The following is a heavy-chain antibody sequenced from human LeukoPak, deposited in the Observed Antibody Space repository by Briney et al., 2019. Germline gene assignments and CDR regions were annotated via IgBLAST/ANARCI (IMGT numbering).Heavy chain of an antibody. CDR1: GFTFSSYS. CDR3: ARDETIFGVVIQEY. CDR2: ISSSSSYI. Sequence: TGESLTLSCAASGFTFSSYSMNWVRQAPGKGLEWVSSISSSSSYIYYADSVKGRFTISRDNAKNSLYLQMSSLRVEDTAVYYCARDETIFGVVIQEYWGQGTLVTVSS. J-gene: IGHJ4*02. D-gene: IGHD3-3*01. V-gene: IGHV3-21*01.